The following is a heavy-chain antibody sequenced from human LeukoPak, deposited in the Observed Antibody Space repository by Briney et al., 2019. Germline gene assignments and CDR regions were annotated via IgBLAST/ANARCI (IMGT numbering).Heavy chain of an antibody. CDR2: IYPGDSDT. CDR3: ARITMVRGVITGAFDI. Sequence: GESLKISCKGSGYSLTSYWIGWVRQMPGKGLEWMGIIYPGDSDTRYSPSFQGQVTISADKSISTAYLQWSSLKASDTAMYYCARITMVRGVITGAFDIWGQGTMVTVFS. V-gene: IGHV5-51*01. CDR1: GYSLTSYW. J-gene: IGHJ3*02. D-gene: IGHD3-10*01.